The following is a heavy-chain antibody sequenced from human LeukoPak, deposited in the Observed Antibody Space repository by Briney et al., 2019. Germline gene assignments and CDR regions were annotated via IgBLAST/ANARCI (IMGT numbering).Heavy chain of an antibody. D-gene: IGHD2-2*01. CDR1: GYTFTGYH. CDR2: INPNSGDT. Sequence: SVKVSCKASGYTFTGYHMHWVRQAPGQGLEWMGRINPNSGDTNYAQNFQGRVTMTRDTSISTAYMELSRLRSDDTAVYYCARDYCSSTSCLFDYWGQGTLVTVSS. J-gene: IGHJ4*02. CDR3: ARDYCSSTSCLFDY. V-gene: IGHV1-2*06.